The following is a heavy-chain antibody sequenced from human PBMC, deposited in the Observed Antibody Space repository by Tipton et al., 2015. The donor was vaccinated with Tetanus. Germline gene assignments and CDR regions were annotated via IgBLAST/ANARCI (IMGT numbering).Heavy chain of an antibody. D-gene: IGHD6-13*01. V-gene: IGHV4-59*01. CDR3: ARGPSYSSSWYYYYYGMDV. J-gene: IGHJ6*02. CDR1: GGSFSSYY. Sequence: TLSLTCAVYGGSFSSYYWSWIRQPPGKGLEWIGYIYYSGSTNYNPSLKSRVTISVDTSKNQFSLKLSSVTAADTAVYYCARGPSYSSSWYYYYYGMDVWGQGTTVTVSS. CDR2: IYYSGST.